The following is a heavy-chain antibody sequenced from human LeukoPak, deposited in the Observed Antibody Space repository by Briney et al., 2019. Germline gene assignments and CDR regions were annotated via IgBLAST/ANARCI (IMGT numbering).Heavy chain of an antibody. V-gene: IGHV3-33*06. CDR1: GFTFSSYG. Sequence: PGRSLRLSCAASGFTFSSYGMHWVRQAPGKGLDWVAVIWYDENNQYYADSVRGRFTISRDISKNTLFLQMNSLKAEDTAVYFCAKDGGSSSPYYFDYWGQGTLVTVSS. CDR3: AKDGGSSSPYYFDY. J-gene: IGHJ4*02. D-gene: IGHD6-6*01. CDR2: IWYDENNQ.